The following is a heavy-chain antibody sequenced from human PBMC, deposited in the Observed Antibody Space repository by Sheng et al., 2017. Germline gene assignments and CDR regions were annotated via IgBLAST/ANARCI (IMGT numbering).Heavy chain of an antibody. CDR2: ISSSGSTI. J-gene: IGHJ4*02. CDR3: ARPQEYCSGGSCYQTDY. CDR1: GFTFSSYE. V-gene: IGHV3-48*03. Sequence: EVQLVESGGGLVQPGGSLRLSCAASGFTFSSYEMNWVRQAPGKGLEWVSYISSSGSTIYYADSVKGRFTISRDNAKNSLYLQMNSLRAEDTAVYYCARPQEYCSGGSCYQTDYWGQGTLVTVSS. D-gene: IGHD2-15*01.